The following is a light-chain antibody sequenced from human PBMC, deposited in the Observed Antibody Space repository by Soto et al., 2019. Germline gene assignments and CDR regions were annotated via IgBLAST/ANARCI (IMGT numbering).Light chain of an antibody. CDR1: SSNIGAGYD. CDR3: QSHDSSLSGSV. V-gene: IGLV1-40*01. Sequence: QAVVTQPPSVSGAPGQRVTISCTGSSSNIGAGYDVHWYQQLPGTAPKVLIYGNTIRPSGVPDRFSGSKSGTSASLAITGLQAEDEADYYCQSHDSSLSGSVFGGGTQLTVL. CDR2: GNT. J-gene: IGLJ2*01.